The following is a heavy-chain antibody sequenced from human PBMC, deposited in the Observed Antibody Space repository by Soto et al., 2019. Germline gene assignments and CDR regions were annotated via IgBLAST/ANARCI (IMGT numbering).Heavy chain of an antibody. CDR1: GGSISSYY. CDR3: AREGLRPFDAFDI. CDR2: IYYSGST. Sequence: PSETLSLTCTVSGGSISSYYWIWIRQPPGKGLEWIGYIYYSGSTNYNPSLKSRVTISVDTSKNQFSLKLSSVTAADTAVYYCAREGLRPFDAFDIWGQGTMVTVSS. J-gene: IGHJ3*02. V-gene: IGHV4-59*01.